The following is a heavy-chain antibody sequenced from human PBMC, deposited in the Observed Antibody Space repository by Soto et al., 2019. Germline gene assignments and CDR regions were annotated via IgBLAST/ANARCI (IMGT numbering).Heavy chain of an antibody. CDR1: GFSLTTTGLG. J-gene: IGHJ5*02. Sequence: QITLKESGPTLVTPTQTLTLTCSFSGFSLTTTGLGVAWIRQPPGKALEWLALIYWNDEKRYRPSLRSRLTITTDTSKNQVVLTMTDMDPVDTATYYCAHEGFGSDNWFDACGQGTLVIVSS. CDR3: AHEGFGSDNWFDA. CDR2: IYWNDEK. V-gene: IGHV2-5*01. D-gene: IGHD3-10*01.